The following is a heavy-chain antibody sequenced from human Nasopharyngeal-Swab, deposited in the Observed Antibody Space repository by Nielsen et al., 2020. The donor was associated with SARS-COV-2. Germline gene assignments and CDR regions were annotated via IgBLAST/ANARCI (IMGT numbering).Heavy chain of an antibody. D-gene: IGHD1-20*01. CDR2: ISYDGSNK. CDR3: ASTYNYYGDYYYGMDV. CDR1: GFTFSSYA. V-gene: IGHV3-30-3*01. J-gene: IGHJ6*02. Sequence: GGSLRLSCAASGFTFSSYAMHWVRQAPGKGLEWVAVISYDGSNKYYADSVKGRFTISRDKSKNTLYPQMNSLRAEDTAVYYCASTYNYYGDYYYGMDVWGQGTTVTVSS.